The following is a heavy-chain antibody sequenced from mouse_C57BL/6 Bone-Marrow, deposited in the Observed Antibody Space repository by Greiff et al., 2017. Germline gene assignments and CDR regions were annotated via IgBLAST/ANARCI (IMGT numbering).Heavy chain of an antibody. CDR2: IHPNSGST. V-gene: IGHV1-64*01. Sequence: VQLQQPGAELVKPGASVKLSCKASGYTFTSYWMHWVKQRPGQGLEWIGMIHPNSGSTNYNEKFKSKATLTVDKSSSTAYMQLRSLTSEDSAVYYCARMDSNYVDWYFDFWGTGTTVTVSA. CDR3: ARMDSNYVDWYFDF. J-gene: IGHJ1*03. CDR1: GYTFTSYW. D-gene: IGHD2-5*01.